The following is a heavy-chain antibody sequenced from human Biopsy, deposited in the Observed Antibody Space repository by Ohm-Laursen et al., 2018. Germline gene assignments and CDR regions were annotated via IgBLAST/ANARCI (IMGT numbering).Heavy chain of an antibody. CDR1: GFTFSDYY. CDR3: ARDVEGFYSYAMDA. Sequence: GSLRLSCAASGFTFSDYYMSWIRQAPGKGLEWVSYITSGGSTTDYADSVKCRFTISRDNAKSSLFLQMNSLRAEDTAVYYCARDVEGFYSYAMDAWGQGTTVTVSS. D-gene: IGHD5-24*01. J-gene: IGHJ6*02. CDR2: ITSGGSTT. V-gene: IGHV3-11*01.